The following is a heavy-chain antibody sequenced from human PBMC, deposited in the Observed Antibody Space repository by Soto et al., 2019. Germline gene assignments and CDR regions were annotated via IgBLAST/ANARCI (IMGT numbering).Heavy chain of an antibody. V-gene: IGHV3-9*01. CDR1: GFNFEDYG. Sequence: PGGSLRLSCEVSGFNFEDYGIHWVRQRPRKGLEWVSGINWNSRSVAYADSVKGRFTISRDNTKNSLYLQMNSLGVEDTAFYYCAKDSFYRGDYFYALDVWGQGTTVTVSS. J-gene: IGHJ6*02. CDR3: AKDSFYRGDYFYALDV. D-gene: IGHD4-17*01. CDR2: INWNSRSV.